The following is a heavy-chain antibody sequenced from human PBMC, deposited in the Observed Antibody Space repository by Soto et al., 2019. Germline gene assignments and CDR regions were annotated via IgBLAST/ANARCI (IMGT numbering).Heavy chain of an antibody. CDR2: IYYSGST. J-gene: IGHJ6*02. V-gene: IGHV4-61*01. D-gene: IGHD3-3*01. CDR1: GGSVSSGSYY. CDR3: ARAQYYDFWSGYYTPSLDCYYGMDV. Sequence: SETLSLTCTVSGGSVSSGSYYWSWIRQPPGKGLEWIGYIYYSGSTNYNPSLKSRVTISVDTSKNQFSLKLSSVTAADTAVYYCARAQYYDFWSGYYTPSLDCYYGMDVWGQGTTVTVSS.